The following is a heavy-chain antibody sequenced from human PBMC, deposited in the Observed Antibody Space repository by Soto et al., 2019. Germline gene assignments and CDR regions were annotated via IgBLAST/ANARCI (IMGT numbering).Heavy chain of an antibody. CDR1: GFTFSSYA. CDR2: IGGSGAGT. V-gene: IGHV3-23*01. Sequence: EVQLLESGGGLVQPGGSLRPSCAASGFTFSSYAMSWVRQAPGKGLEWVSGIGGSGAGTTYADSVKGRFTISRDNSKNAMYLQMRGQRAEDTTGYYGARGGSIAKAGTHLDYWGQGTLVTVSS. J-gene: IGHJ4*02. D-gene: IGHD6-19*01. CDR3: ARGGSIAKAGTHLDY.